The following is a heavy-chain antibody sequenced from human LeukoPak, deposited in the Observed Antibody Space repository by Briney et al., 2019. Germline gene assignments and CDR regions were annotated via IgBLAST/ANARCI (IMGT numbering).Heavy chain of an antibody. CDR1: GGSISSYY. D-gene: IGHD3-22*01. J-gene: IGHJ4*02. CDR3: ASTARWLFFDS. Sequence: SETLSLTCTVSGGSISSYYWSWFRQSPGKGLEWIGFISYSVSTNYDPSLKSRVTILLDTPKNQVSLKLSSVTAADTAVYYCASTARWLFFDSWGPGILVTVSS. V-gene: IGHV4-59*01. CDR2: ISYSVST.